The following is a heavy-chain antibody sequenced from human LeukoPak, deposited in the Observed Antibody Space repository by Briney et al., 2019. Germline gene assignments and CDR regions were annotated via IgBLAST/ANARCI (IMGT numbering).Heavy chain of an antibody. D-gene: IGHD2-2*01. CDR1: GFTVSSNY. V-gene: IGHV3-66*02. CDR2: IYSGGST. CDR3: ARDRTSLGYFDY. Sequence: QPGGSLRLSCAASGFTVSSNYMSWVRQAPGKGLEWVSVIYSGGSTYYADSVKGRFTISRDNSKNTLYLQMNSLRAEDTAVYYCARDRTSLGYFDYGAREPWSPSPQ. J-gene: IGHJ4*02.